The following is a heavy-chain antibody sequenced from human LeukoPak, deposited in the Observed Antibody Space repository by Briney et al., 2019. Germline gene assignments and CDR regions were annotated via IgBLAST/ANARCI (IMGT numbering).Heavy chain of an antibody. D-gene: IGHD3-9*01. CDR2: ISGSGGST. V-gene: IGHV3-23*01. CDR3: AKDQSRYYDILTGYYTALDAFDI. Sequence: PGGSLRLSCAASGFTFSSYAMSWVRQAPGKGLEWVSAISGSGGSTYYADSVKGRFTISRDNSKNTLYLQMNSLRAEDTAVYYCAKDQSRYYDILTGYYTALDAFDIWGQGTMVTVSS. CDR1: GFTFSSYA. J-gene: IGHJ3*02.